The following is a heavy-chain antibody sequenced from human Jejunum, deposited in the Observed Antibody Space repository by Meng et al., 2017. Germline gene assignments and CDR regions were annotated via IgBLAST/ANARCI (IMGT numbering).Heavy chain of an antibody. CDR3: SRGWARSGVPPSDTTLSEFDY. CDR2: ISSRGETI. Sequence: GESLKISCAVSGFTFSNYEMSWVRQSPGKGLEWVAYISSRGETIYYADSVRGRFTISRDDAKSSLYLQMNSLRVEDTALYYCSRGWARSGVPPSDTTLSEFDYWGQGALVTVSS. V-gene: IGHV3-48*03. CDR1: GFTFSNYE. J-gene: IGHJ4*02. D-gene: IGHD1-1*01.